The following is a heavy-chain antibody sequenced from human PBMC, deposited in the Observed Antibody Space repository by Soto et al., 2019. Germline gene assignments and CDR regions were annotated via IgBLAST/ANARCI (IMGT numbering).Heavy chain of an antibody. D-gene: IGHD2-2*01. CDR2: ISRTANTI. CDR1: GFXFNSHD. CDR3: ARFYAAIYYYGMDV. V-gene: IGHV3-48*03. Sequence: GGSLXLSCTASGFXFNSHDFNWVRQAPGKGLEWISYISRTANTIYYADSVKGRFTISRDNAKNSLYLQMNSLRAEDTAVYYCARFYAAIYYYGMDVWGQGTTVTVSS. J-gene: IGHJ6*02.